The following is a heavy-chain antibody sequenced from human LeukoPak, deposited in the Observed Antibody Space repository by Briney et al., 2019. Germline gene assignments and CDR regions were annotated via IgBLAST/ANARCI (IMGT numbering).Heavy chain of an antibody. V-gene: IGHV4-59*01. CDR3: ARTGRRGYFDF. CDR1: GASTSDYY. Sequence: SETLSLTCNVSGASTSDYYWSWVRQSPEKGLEWIVSLLYRGSTHYNPSLRSRVAISHDTSNNQFSLKLTSVTTADTAVYYCARTGRRGYFDFWGRGTLVTVSS. J-gene: IGHJ2*01. D-gene: IGHD1-14*01. CDR2: LLYRGST.